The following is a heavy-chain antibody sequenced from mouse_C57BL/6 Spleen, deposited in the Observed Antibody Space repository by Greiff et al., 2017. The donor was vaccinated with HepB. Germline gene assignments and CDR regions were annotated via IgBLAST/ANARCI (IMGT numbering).Heavy chain of an antibody. CDR3: ARAYYGNYVGY. J-gene: IGHJ2*01. V-gene: IGHV2-2*01. Sequence: QVQLKESGPGLVQPSPSLSITCTVSGFSLTSYGVHWVRQSPGKGLEWLGVIWSGGSTDYNAAFISRLSISKDNSKSQVFFKMNSLQADDTAIYYCARAYYGNYVGYWGQGTTLTVSS. D-gene: IGHD2-10*01. CDR1: GFSLTSYG. CDR2: IWSGGST.